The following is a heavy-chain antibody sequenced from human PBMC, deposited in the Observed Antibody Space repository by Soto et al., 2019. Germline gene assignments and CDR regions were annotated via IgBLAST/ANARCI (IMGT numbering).Heavy chain of an antibody. D-gene: IGHD3-9*01. V-gene: IGHV3-11*01. CDR1: GFTFSDYY. CDR2: ISSSGSTI. Sequence: GGSLRLSCAASGFTFSDYYMSWIRQAPGKGLEWVSYISSSGSTIYYADSVKGRFTISRDNAKNSLYLQMNSLRAEDTAVYYCARDDTQLSYDRYFDLWGRGTLVTVSS. CDR3: ARDDTQLSYDRYFDL. J-gene: IGHJ2*01.